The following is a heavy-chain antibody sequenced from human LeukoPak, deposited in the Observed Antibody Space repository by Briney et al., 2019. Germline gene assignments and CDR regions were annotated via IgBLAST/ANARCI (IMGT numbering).Heavy chain of an antibody. D-gene: IGHD1-26*01. Sequence: AASVKVSCKASGYTFTSYGISWVRQAPGQGLEWMGWISAYNGNTNYAQKLQGRVTMTTDTSTSTAYMELRSLRSDDTAVYYCASTVGATGAIVWFDPWGQGTLVTVSS. V-gene: IGHV1-18*01. CDR2: ISAYNGNT. CDR1: GYTFTSYG. CDR3: ASTVGATGAIVWFDP. J-gene: IGHJ5*02.